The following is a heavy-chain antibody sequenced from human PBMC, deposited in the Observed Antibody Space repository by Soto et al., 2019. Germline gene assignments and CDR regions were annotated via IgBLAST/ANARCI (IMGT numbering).Heavy chain of an antibody. V-gene: IGHV3-23*01. CDR3: ARGSPGSYYPLDY. CDR2: ISGSGGTT. Sequence: PGGALRLTCAASGFTFSSYAMSWVRQAPGKGLEWVSAISGSGGTTYYADSVKGRFTISRDNAKNSLYLQMNSLRAEDTAVYYCARGSPGSYYPLDYWGQGTLVTVSS. J-gene: IGHJ4*02. CDR1: GFTFSSYA. D-gene: IGHD3-10*01.